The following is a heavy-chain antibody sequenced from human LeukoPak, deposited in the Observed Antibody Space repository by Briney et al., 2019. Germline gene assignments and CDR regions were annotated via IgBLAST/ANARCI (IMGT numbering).Heavy chain of an antibody. CDR3: ARHWQVRRAGDRIAAYFDY. J-gene: IGHJ4*02. Sequence: SQTLSLTCTVSGGSISSYGYYWSWIPQHPGKGLEWIGYIYYSRRTYYNPSLKSRVTISVDTSKNQFSLKLSSVTAADTAVYYCARHWQVRRAGDRIAAYFDYWGQGTLVTVSS. V-gene: IGHV4-31*03. D-gene: IGHD6-13*01. CDR1: GGSISSYGYY. CDR2: IYYSRRT.